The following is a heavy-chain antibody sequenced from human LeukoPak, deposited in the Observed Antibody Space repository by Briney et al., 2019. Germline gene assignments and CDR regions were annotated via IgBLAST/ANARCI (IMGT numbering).Heavy chain of an antibody. CDR3: ARDLTVTTMDY. J-gene: IGHJ4*02. CDR2: ISSSSSYI. D-gene: IGHD4-17*01. Sequence: GGSLRLSCAASGFTFSSYSMNWVRQAPGKGLEWVSSISSSSSYIYYADSVKGRFTISRDNAKNSLSLQMNSLRAEDTAVYYCARDLTVTTMDYWGQGTLVTVSS. CDR1: GFTFSSYS. V-gene: IGHV3-21*01.